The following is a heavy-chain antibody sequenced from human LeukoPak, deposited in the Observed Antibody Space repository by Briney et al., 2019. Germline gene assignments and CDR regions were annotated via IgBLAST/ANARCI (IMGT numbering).Heavy chain of an antibody. J-gene: IGHJ6*02. CDR3: AKDGKYYYGSGSFMDV. V-gene: IGHV3-30*02. CDR1: GFTSGSYG. CDR2: IRYDGSNK. Sequence: GGSLRLSCAASGFTSGSYGMHWVRQAPGKVMEWVAFIRYDGSNKYYADSVKGRFTISRDNSKNTLYLQMNSLRAEDTAVYYCAKDGKYYYGSGSFMDVWGQGTTVTVSS. D-gene: IGHD3-10*01.